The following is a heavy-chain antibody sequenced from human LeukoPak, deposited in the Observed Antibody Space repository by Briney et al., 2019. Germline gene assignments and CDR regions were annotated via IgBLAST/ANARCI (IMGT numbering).Heavy chain of an antibody. D-gene: IGHD2-2*01. CDR2: INPNSGGT. V-gene: IGHV1-2*02. Sequence: ASVKVSCKASGGTFSSYAISWVRQAPGQGLEWMGWINPNSGGTNYAQKFQGRVTMTRDTSISTAYMELSRLRSDDTAVYYCATIGGYCSSTSCVDYWGQGTLVTVSS. CDR3: ATIGGYCSSTSCVDY. J-gene: IGHJ4*02. CDR1: GGTFSSYA.